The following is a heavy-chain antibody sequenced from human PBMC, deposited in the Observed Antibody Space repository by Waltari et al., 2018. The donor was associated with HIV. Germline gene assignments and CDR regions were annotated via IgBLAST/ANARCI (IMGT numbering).Heavy chain of an antibody. V-gene: IGHV3-7*01. CDR3: ARLRGLRDY. CDR1: GFNFGNFW. Sequence: DVQLEASGGGLVQPGGSLRLSCEASGFNFGNFWMTWVRQAPGKGLQFVANIKPDGTEKYYDDSVRGRFNISRDNAKNSLSLQMNNLTVEDTALYYCARLRGLRDYWGQGTLVTVSS. CDR2: IKPDGTEK. J-gene: IGHJ1*01. D-gene: IGHD4-17*01.